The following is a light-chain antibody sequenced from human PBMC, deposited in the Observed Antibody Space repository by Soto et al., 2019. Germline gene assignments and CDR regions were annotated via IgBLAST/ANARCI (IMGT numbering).Light chain of an antibody. CDR2: GNN. V-gene: IGLV1-40*01. CDR1: SSNIGAGYD. CDR3: QSYDSSLSAPYV. J-gene: IGLJ1*01. Sequence: QSVLPQAPSVSGAPGQRVTISCTGSSSNIGAGYDVHWYQKVPGTAPKLLIYGNNNRPSGVPDRFSGSKSGTSASLAITGLQAEDEADYYCQSYDSSLSAPYVFGTGTKVTVL.